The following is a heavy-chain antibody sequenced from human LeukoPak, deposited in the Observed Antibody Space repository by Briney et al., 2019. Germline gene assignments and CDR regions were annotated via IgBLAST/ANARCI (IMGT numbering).Heavy chain of an antibody. Sequence: PGGSLRLSCAASGFTFSSYSMNWVRQAPGKGLEWVSSISSSSSYIYYADSVKGRFTISRDNAKNSLYLQMNSLRAEDTAVYYCARDVFSAGAFDIWGQGTMVTVSP. V-gene: IGHV3-21*01. CDR2: ISSSSSYI. D-gene: IGHD1-26*01. J-gene: IGHJ3*02. CDR3: ARDVFSAGAFDI. CDR1: GFTFSSYS.